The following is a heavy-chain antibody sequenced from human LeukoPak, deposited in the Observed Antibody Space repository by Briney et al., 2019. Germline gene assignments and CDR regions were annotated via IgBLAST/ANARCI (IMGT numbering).Heavy chain of an antibody. CDR2: IYYSGST. J-gene: IGHJ4*02. D-gene: IGHD3-22*01. CDR3: ARGDSYYYDSSGYYY. CDR1: GGSISSYY. Sequence: PSETLSLTCTVSGGSISSYYWSWIRQPPGKGLEWIGYIYYSGSTNYNPSLKSRVTISVDTSKNQFSLKLSSVTAADTAVYYCARGDSYYYDSSGYYYWGQGTLVTVSS. V-gene: IGHV4-59*01.